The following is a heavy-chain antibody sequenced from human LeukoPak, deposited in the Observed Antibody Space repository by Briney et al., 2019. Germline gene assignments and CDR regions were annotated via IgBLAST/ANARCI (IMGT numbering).Heavy chain of an antibody. D-gene: IGHD3-10*01. V-gene: IGHV3-21*01. CDR3: ARMVRGVSGDNWFDP. CDR2: ISSSSSYI. J-gene: IGHJ5*02. Sequence: PGGSLRLSCAASGFTFSSYSINWVRQAPGKGLEWVSSISSSSSYIYYADSVKGRFTISRDNAKNSLYLQMNSLRAEDTAVYYCARMVRGVSGDNWFDPWGQGTLVTVSS. CDR1: GFTFSSYS.